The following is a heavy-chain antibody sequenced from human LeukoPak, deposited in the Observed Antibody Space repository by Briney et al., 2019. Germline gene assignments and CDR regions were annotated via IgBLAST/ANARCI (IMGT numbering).Heavy chain of an antibody. J-gene: IGHJ4*02. CDR2: IYHSGSP. Sequence: KSSETLSLTCAVSGGSISSNNWWGWVRRPPGKGLEWIGEIYHSGSPNYNPSLKSRVTISVDKSRNHFSLNLSSVTAADTAVYYCARVNINNWHSCDYWGQGTLVTVSS. CDR3: ARVNINNWHSCDY. CDR1: GGSISSNNW. V-gene: IGHV4-4*02. D-gene: IGHD1-1*01.